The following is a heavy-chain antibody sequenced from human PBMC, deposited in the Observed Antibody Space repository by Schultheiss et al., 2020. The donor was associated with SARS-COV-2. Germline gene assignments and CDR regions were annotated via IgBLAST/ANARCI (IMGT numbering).Heavy chain of an antibody. CDR1: GGSFSGYY. D-gene: IGHD6-6*01. V-gene: IGHV4-59*12. J-gene: IGHJ4*02. Sequence: SETLSLTCAVYGGSFSGYYWSWIRQPPGKGLEWIGYIYYSGSTNYNPSLKSRVTISVDTSKNQFSLKLSSVTAADTAVYYCARSFVRQLARRGYFDYWGQGTLVTVSS. CDR3: ARSFVRQLARRGYFDY. CDR2: IYYSGST.